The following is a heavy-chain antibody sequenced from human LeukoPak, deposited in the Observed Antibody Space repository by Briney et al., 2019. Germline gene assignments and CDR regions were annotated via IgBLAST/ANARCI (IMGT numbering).Heavy chain of an antibody. Sequence: PGRSLRLSCAASGFTFSSYGMHWVRQAPGKGLEWVAVISYDGSNKYYADSVKGRFTISRDNFKNTLYLQMNSLRAEDTAVYYCAKELRENDILTGYTPLYYYYGMDVWGQGTTVTVSS. J-gene: IGHJ6*02. D-gene: IGHD3-9*01. V-gene: IGHV3-30*18. CDR3: AKELRENDILTGYTPLYYYYGMDV. CDR1: GFTFSSYG. CDR2: ISYDGSNK.